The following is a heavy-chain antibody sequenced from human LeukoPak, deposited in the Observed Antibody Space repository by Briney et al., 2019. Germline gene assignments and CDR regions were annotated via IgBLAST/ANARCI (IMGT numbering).Heavy chain of an antibody. D-gene: IGHD4-17*01. V-gene: IGHV3-30*04. CDR3: ARVRGGDYAFDY. CDR1: GFTFSSYA. J-gene: IGHJ4*02. Sequence: GGSLRLSCAASGFTFSSYAMHWVRQAPGKGLEWVALISFDGSDKYYADSVKGRCTISRDNAKNSLYLQMNSLRAEDTAVYYCARVRGGDYAFDYWGQGTLVTVSS. CDR2: ISFDGSDK.